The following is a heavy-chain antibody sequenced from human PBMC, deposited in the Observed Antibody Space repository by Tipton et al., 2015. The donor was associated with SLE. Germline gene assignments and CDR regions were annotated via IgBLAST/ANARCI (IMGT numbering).Heavy chain of an antibody. CDR1: GDYVKSRY. D-gene: IGHD1-1*01. CDR2: RFHDGNI. J-gene: IGHJ6*03. Sequence: TLSLTCTVSGDYVKSRYWFWVRQPAGRGLEWLAYRFHDGNINYNPSLKTRLTMAVDTSRDQFSLTLNSVTAADTGIYYCARGREWNWSPYYMDVWGKGTTVTVSS. CDR3: ARGREWNWSPYYMDV. V-gene: IGHV4-59*02.